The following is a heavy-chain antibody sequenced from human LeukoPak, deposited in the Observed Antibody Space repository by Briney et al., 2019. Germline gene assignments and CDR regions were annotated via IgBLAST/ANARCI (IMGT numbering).Heavy chain of an antibody. CDR1: GGTFSIYA. D-gene: IGHD1-26*01. J-gene: IGHJ6*02. Sequence: ASVTVSFTASGGTFSIYAISWVRQAPGQGLEWMGGIIPIFGTANYAQKFQGRVTITADESTSTAYMELSSLRSEDTAVYYCARDVGAKSYGMDVWGQGTTVTVSS. V-gene: IGHV1-69*13. CDR2: IIPIFGTA. CDR3: ARDVGAKSYGMDV.